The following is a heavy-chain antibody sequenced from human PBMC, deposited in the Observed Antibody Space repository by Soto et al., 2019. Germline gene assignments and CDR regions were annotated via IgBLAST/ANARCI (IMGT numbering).Heavy chain of an antibody. CDR1: GFTFSSYA. Sequence: GGSLRLSCAASGFTFSSYAMHWVRQAPGKGLEWVAVISYDGSNKYYADSVKGRFTISRDNSKNTLYLQMNSLRAEDTAVYYCARGDHGGWFNYYYYGMDVWGQGTTVTVSS. CDR3: ARGDHGGWFNYYYYGMDV. J-gene: IGHJ6*02. CDR2: ISYDGSNK. D-gene: IGHD6-19*01. V-gene: IGHV3-30-3*01.